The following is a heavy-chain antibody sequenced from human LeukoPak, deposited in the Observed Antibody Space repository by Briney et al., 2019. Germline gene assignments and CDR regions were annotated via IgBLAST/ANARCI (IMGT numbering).Heavy chain of an antibody. D-gene: IGHD4-23*01. CDR3: AREDDYGGKQNAFDI. CDR2: IYYSGST. Sequence: PSETLSLTCTVSGGSISPYYWSWIRQPPGKGLEWIGYIYYSGSTNYNPSLKSRVTISVDTSKNQFSLKLSSVTAADTAVYYCAREDDYGGKQNAFDIWGQGTMVTVSS. J-gene: IGHJ3*02. V-gene: IGHV4-59*12. CDR1: GGSISPYY.